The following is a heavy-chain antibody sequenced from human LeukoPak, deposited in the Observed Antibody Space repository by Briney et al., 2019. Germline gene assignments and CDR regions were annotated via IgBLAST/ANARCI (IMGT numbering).Heavy chain of an antibody. CDR2: MNPTSGKA. CDR1: GYTFTNYD. Sequence: ASVKVSCKASGYTFTNYDVNWVRQATGQGLEWMGWMNPTSGKAGFAQRFQGRVSMTRNISVSTAYMELSSLRSEDTAVYYCARDFFDGHGYTFYYYGMDVWGQGTTVTVSS. V-gene: IGHV1-8*01. J-gene: IGHJ6*02. CDR3: ARDFFDGHGYTFYYYGMDV. D-gene: IGHD3-22*01.